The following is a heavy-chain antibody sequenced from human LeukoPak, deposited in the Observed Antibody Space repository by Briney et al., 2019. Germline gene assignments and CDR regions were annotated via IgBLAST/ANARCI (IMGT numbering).Heavy chain of an antibody. D-gene: IGHD3-9*01. V-gene: IGHV3-23*01. CDR2: ISGSGGST. Sequence: PGGSLRLSCAASGLTFSSYAMSWVRQAPGKGLEWVSAISGSGGSTYYADSVKGRFTISRDNSKNTLYLQMNSLRAEDTAVYYCAKRGYYDILTGYSDDAFDIWGQGTMVTVSS. CDR3: AKRGYYDILTGYSDDAFDI. CDR1: GLTFSSYA. J-gene: IGHJ3*02.